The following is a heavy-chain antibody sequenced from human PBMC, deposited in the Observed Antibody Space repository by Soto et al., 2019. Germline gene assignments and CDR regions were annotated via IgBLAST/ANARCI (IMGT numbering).Heavy chain of an antibody. CDR2: IWYDGSNK. CDR3: ARDLLRGVYGAGESDYYYYVMDV. V-gene: IGHV3-33*01. D-gene: IGHD3-16*01. CDR1: GFTFSSYG. Sequence: GGSLRLSCAASGFTFSSYGMHWVRQAPGKGLEWVAVIWYDGSNKYYADSVKGRFTISRDNSKNTLYLQMNSLRAEDTAVYYCARDLLRGVYGAGESDYYYYVMDVCGQGTTVTVSS. J-gene: IGHJ6*02.